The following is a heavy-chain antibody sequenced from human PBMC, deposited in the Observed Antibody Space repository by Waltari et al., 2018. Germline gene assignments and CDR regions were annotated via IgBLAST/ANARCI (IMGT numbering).Heavy chain of an antibody. D-gene: IGHD3-3*01. CDR3: ARTRLDTIFGVVNDAFDI. CDR1: GYSFTSYW. V-gene: IGHV5-51*01. J-gene: IGHJ3*02. Sequence: EVQLVQSGAEVKKPGESLKISCKGSGYSFTSYWIGWVRQLPGKGLEWMGSIEPGDSETRYSPSFQGKGTISADKSISTAYLQWSSLKASDTAMYYCARTRLDTIFGVVNDAFDIWGQGTMVTVSS. CDR2: IEPGDSET.